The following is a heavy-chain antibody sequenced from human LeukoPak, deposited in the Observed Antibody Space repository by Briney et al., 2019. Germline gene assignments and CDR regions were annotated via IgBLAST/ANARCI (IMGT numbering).Heavy chain of an antibody. D-gene: IGHD5-18*01. J-gene: IGHJ4*02. CDR2: ISSSSYT. CDR3: ARVRPSYGYGIDY. CDR1: GCTFSDYY. Sequence: PGGPLRLSCAASGCTFSDYYISWIRQAPGKGLEWVSYISSSSYTNYTDSVKGRFTISTDNSNNTLYLQMNSLRASDTALYYCARVRPSYGYGIDYWGQGTLVTVSS. V-gene: IGHV3-11*05.